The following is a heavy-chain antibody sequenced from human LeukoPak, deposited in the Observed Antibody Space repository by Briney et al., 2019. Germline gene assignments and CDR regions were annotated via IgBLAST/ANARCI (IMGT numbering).Heavy chain of an antibody. Sequence: SETLSLTCTVSGGSINSSDFWGWVRQPPGKGLEWIGSIYYSGNTYYNPSLRSRLTISVDTSKNQFSLKVRSVTAADTAVYYCARRRSGQLRNNCFDPWGQGTLVTVSS. CDR1: GGSINSSDF. D-gene: IGHD1-1*01. V-gene: IGHV4-39*01. J-gene: IGHJ5*02. CDR3: ARRRSGQLRNNCFDP. CDR2: IYYSGNT.